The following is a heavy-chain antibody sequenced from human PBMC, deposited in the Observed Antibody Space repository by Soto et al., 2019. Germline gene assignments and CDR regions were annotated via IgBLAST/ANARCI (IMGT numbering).Heavy chain of an antibody. V-gene: IGHV6-1*01. Sequence: PSQTLSLTCAISGDSVSSNSAAWNWTRQSPSRGLEWLGRTYYRSKWYNDYAVSVKSRITINPDTSKNQFSLQLNSVTPEDTAVYYCARVKYYDSSGYYYDNWFDPWGQGTLVTVSS. CDR3: ARVKYYDSSGYYYDNWFDP. CDR2: TYYRSKWYN. J-gene: IGHJ5*02. CDR1: GDSVSSNSAA. D-gene: IGHD3-22*01.